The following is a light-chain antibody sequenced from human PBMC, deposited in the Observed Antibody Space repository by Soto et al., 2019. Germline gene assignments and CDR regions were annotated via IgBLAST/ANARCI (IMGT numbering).Light chain of an antibody. Sequence: EIVLTQSPATLSFSPGERTNLSCLASQSVSRYLAWYQQKPGQAPRLLIYDASNRATGIPARFSGSGSGTDFTLTISSLEPEDFAVYYCQQRSNWHITFGQGTLLEIK. CDR3: QQRSNWHIT. V-gene: IGKV3-11*01. CDR2: DAS. J-gene: IGKJ5*01. CDR1: QSVSRY.